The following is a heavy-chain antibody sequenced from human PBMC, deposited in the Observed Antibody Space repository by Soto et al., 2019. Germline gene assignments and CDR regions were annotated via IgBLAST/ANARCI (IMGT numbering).Heavy chain of an antibody. V-gene: IGHV4-4*02. CDR2: IYHSVST. CDR1: GGSISSSNW. CDR3: ASLLVVVPAAEGYGMDV. J-gene: IGHJ6*02. D-gene: IGHD2-2*01. Sequence: SETLSLTCAVSGGSISSSNWWSWVRQPPGKGLEWIGEIYHSVSTNYNPSLKSRVTISVDKSKNQFSLKLSSVTAADTAVYYCASLLVVVPAAEGYGMDVWGQGTTVTVSS.